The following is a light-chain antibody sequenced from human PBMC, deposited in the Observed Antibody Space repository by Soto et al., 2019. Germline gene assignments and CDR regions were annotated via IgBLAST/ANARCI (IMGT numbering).Light chain of an antibody. CDR1: SGQSNYA. J-gene: IGLJ2*01. Sequence: QSVLTQSPSASASLGASVRLTCTLTSGQSNYAIAWHQQQPEKGPRYLMKVNSDGRHIKGDGIPDRFSGSSSGADRYLTISSLQSEDEADYYCQTWGPGAVVFGGGTQLTVL. CDR3: QTWGPGAVV. CDR2: VNSDGRH. V-gene: IGLV4-69*01.